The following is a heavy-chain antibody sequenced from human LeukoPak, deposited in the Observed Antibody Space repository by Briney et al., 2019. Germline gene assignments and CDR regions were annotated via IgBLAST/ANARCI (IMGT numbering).Heavy chain of an antibody. CDR3: ARLGYNWNYVGHYYYYYMDV. V-gene: IGHV1-18*01. CDR2: ISAYNGNT. Sequence: ASVKVSCKASGYTFTSYGISWMRQAPGQGLEWMGWISAYNGNTNYAQKLQGRVTMTTDTSTSTAYMELSSLRSEDTAVYYCARLGYNWNYVGHYYYYYMDVWGKGTTVTVSS. J-gene: IGHJ6*03. CDR1: GYTFTSYG. D-gene: IGHD1-7*01.